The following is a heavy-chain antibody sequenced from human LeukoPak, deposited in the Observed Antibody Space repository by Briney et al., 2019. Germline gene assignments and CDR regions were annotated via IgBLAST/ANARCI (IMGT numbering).Heavy chain of an antibody. D-gene: IGHD5-18*01. J-gene: IGHJ4*02. Sequence: GGSLRHSCAASGFTFSSYAMSWVRQAPGKGLEWVSVISGSGGSTYYADSVKGRFTISRDNSKNTLYLQMNSLRAEDTAVYYCAKEGGYSYGYEFDYWGQGTLVTVSS. CDR1: GFTFSSYA. V-gene: IGHV3-23*01. CDR2: ISGSGGST. CDR3: AKEGGYSYGYEFDY.